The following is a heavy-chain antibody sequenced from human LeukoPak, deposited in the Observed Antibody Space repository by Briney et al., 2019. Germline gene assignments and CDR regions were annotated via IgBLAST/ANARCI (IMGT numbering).Heavy chain of an antibody. V-gene: IGHV3-74*01. CDR1: GFTFSNYW. J-gene: IGHJ4*02. Sequence: GGSLRLSCAASGFTFSNYWMHWVRQAPGKGLVWVSRINTDGTYLHYAESVKGRFTVSRDNAKNILYLQMNSLRAEDTAVYYCARDQGDVDIVATITFDYWGQGTLVTVSS. CDR3: ARDQGDVDIVATITFDY. D-gene: IGHD5-12*01. CDR2: INTDGTYL.